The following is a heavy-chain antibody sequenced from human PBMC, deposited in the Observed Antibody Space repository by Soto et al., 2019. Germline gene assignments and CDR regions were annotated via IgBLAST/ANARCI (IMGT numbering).Heavy chain of an antibody. J-gene: IGHJ5*02. Sequence: QVQLVQSGAEVKKPGSSVKVSCKASGGTFSSYTISWVRQAPGQGLEWMGRIIPILGIANYAQKFQGRVTITADKYTGTAYLELSSRRCEDTAVYYCARDEGYCSSTGCYFASNWFDPWGQGTLVTVSS. V-gene: IGHV1-69*08. CDR2: IIPILGIA. CDR3: ARDEGYCSSTGCYFASNWFDP. CDR1: GGTFSSYT. D-gene: IGHD2-2*01.